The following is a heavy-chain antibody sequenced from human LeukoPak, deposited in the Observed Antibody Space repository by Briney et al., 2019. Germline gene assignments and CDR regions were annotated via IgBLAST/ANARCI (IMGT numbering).Heavy chain of an antibody. D-gene: IGHD4-17*01. J-gene: IGHJ5*02. Sequence: PSETLSLTCTVSGGSINGYYWTWIRQPPGKGLEWIGYISDSGSTNYNPSFKSRVSMSVGSSNTDFSLRLNSVTAADTAVYYCARVFRGAVTSNWFDPWGQGTLVTVSS. V-gene: IGHV4-59*01. CDR2: ISDSGST. CDR3: ARVFRGAVTSNWFDP. CDR1: GGSINGYY.